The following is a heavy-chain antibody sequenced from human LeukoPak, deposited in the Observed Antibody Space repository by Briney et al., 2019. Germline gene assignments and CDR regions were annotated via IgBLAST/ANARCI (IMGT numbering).Heavy chain of an antibody. CDR2: IYYSGST. J-gene: IGHJ4*02. Sequence: SETLPLTCAVSGGSISSYYWSWIRQPPGKGLEWIGSIYYSGSTYYNPSLKSRVTISVDTSKNQFSLKLSSVTAADTAVYYCARHTPRYSSGWYGDYFDYWGQGTLVTVSS. CDR3: ARHTPRYSSGWYGDYFDY. CDR1: GGSISSYY. V-gene: IGHV4-39*01. D-gene: IGHD6-19*01.